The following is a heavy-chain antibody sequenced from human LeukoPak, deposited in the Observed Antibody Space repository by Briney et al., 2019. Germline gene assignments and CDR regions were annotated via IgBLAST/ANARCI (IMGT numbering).Heavy chain of an antibody. J-gene: IGHJ6*02. CDR1: GFTFSSYG. CDR3: ARGDCTNGVCLHYYYYYGMDV. Sequence: GRSLRLSCAASGFTFSSYGMHWVRQAPGKGLEWVAVIWYDGSNKYYADSVKGRFTISRDNSKNTLHLQMNSLRAEDTAVYYCARGDCTNGVCLHYYYYYGMDVWGQGTTVTVSS. D-gene: IGHD2-8*01. V-gene: IGHV3-33*01. CDR2: IWYDGSNK.